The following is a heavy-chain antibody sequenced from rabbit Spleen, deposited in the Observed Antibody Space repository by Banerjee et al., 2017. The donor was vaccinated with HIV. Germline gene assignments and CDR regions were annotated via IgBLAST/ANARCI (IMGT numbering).Heavy chain of an antibody. D-gene: IGHD8-1*01. V-gene: IGHV1S40*01. J-gene: IGHJ6*01. CDR3: ARDVGSSFSSYGMDL. CDR2: ILGGTSGAT. Sequence: QSLEESGGDLVKPEGSLTLTCTVSGIDFSSYFLDSMCWVRQAPGKGLEWIACILGGTSGATYYANWAKGRFTISKTSSTTVTLQMTSLTTADTATYFCARDVGSSFSSYGMDLWGPGTLVTVS. CDR1: GIDFSSYFLDS.